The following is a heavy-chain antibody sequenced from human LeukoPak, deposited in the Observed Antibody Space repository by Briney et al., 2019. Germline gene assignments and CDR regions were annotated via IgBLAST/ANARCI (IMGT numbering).Heavy chain of an antibody. J-gene: IGHJ6*03. V-gene: IGHV4-61*02. CDR3: ARGVVTDDYYMDV. D-gene: IGHD2-21*02. Sequence: SETLSLTCSVSGGSITSGRYYWTWVRQPAGKGLEWIGRLYTNDNTNYDPSLESRVSISVDTSKSQFYLQLTSVTAADTAVYFCARGVVTDDYYMDVWGKGITVIVSS. CDR2: LYTNDNT. CDR1: GGSITSGRYY.